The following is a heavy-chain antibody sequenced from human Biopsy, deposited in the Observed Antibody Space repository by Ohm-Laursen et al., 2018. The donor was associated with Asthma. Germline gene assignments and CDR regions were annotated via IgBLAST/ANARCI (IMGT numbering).Heavy chain of an antibody. J-gene: IGHJ4*02. CDR2: HDHEEGGT. V-gene: IGHV1-24*01. D-gene: IGHD4-17*01. CDR3: ASDFPKDYVRYNFQF. CDR1: GYTPTDLS. Sequence: SVKVSCKISGYTPTDLSMHWVRQAPGQGLEWMGGHDHEEGGTVNARRFQGRVTMTEDTSTDTAYMELSSLSSDDTAVYYCASDFPKDYVRYNFQFWGQGTLVTVSS.